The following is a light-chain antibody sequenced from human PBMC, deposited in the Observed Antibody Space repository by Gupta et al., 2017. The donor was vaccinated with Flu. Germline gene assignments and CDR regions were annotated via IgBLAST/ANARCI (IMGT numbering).Light chain of an antibody. J-gene: IGKJ2*01. CDR2: WAS. CDR1: QTVLYSSNNKNY. Sequence: DIAMTQSPASLAVSLGESATLNCKSSQTVLYSSNNKNYLAWYQQKPGQPLKLLIYWASSRQSGVHDRFSGSGSGTDFTLTISSLQAEDVAVYYCQQYYSAQYNFGQGTKLEI. V-gene: IGKV4-1*01. CDR3: QQYYSAQYN.